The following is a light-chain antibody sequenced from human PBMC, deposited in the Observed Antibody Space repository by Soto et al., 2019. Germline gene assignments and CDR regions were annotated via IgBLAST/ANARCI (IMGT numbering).Light chain of an antibody. Sequence: DIQMTQSPSSLSASVGDRVTITCRASQSITTYLNWYRQKPGKAPKLLIYDASNLESGVPSRFSGSGSGTEFTLTVSSLQPDDFATFYCQQFHSFPWTFGQGTRLEIK. CDR3: QQFHSFPWT. CDR2: DAS. CDR1: QSITTY. J-gene: IGKJ5*01. V-gene: IGKV1-5*01.